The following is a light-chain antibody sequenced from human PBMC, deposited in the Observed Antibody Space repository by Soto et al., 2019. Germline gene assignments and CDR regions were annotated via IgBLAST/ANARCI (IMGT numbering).Light chain of an antibody. CDR2: GAS. CDR3: QQRYNWPLT. Sequence: IVMTQSPATLSVSPGERATLSCRASQSVSSNLAWYQQKPGQAPRLLIYGASTRATGIPARFSGSGSGTAFTLTISGLEPEDFALYYCQQRYNWPLTFGGGTKVDIK. J-gene: IGKJ4*01. V-gene: IGKV3-15*01. CDR1: QSVSSN.